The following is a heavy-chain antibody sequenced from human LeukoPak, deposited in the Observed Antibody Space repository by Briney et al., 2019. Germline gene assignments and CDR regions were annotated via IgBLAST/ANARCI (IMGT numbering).Heavy chain of an antibody. D-gene: IGHD3-10*01. CDR3: ARGMVRGVIKTSDRDNWFDP. CDR2: IYYSGST. CDR1: GGSISSGDYY. Sequence: SRTLSLTCTVSGGSISSGDYYWSWIRQPPGKGLEWIGYIYYSGSTYYNPSLKSRVTISVDTSKNQFSLKLSSVTAADTAVYYCARGMVRGVIKTSDRDNWFDPWGQGTLVTVSS. J-gene: IGHJ5*02. V-gene: IGHV4-30-4*01.